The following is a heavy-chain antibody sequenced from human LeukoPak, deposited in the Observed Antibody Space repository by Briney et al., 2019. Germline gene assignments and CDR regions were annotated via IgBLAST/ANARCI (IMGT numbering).Heavy chain of an antibody. V-gene: IGHV3-23*01. D-gene: IGHD3-3*01. Sequence: PGGSLRLSCATSGFTFRTYAMSWVRQAPGKGLEWVSAISGRGGSTYYADSVRGRFTISRDNSKNTLYVHMNSLRDEDTAVYYCVKDKGDFWSGDPFDIWGQGTMVTVSS. J-gene: IGHJ3*02. CDR1: GFTFRTYA. CDR3: VKDKGDFWSGDPFDI. CDR2: ISGRGGST.